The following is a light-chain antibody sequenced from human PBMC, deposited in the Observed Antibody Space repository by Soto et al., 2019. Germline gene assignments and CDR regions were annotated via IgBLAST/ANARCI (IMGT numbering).Light chain of an antibody. CDR3: QQLNSYPLT. V-gene: IGKV1-9*01. CDR2: AAS. J-gene: IGKJ4*01. Sequence: IQLTQSPSSLSASVGDRVTITCRASQGISSYLAWYQQKPGRAPMLLIYAASTLQSGVPSRFSGSGSGTDFTLTISSLQPEDFATYSCQQLNSYPLTFGGGTKVEIK. CDR1: QGISSY.